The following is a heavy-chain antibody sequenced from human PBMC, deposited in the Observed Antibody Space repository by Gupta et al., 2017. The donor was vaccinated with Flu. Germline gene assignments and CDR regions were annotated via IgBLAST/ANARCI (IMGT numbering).Heavy chain of an antibody. Sequence: QVQLVESGGGVVQPGRSLRLSCAASGFTFSNYDMHWVRQAPGKGLEWVAVMSFDGSNKYYADSVKGRFLISRDNSKNILFLQMNNMRTDDTAVYYCAKAFFPVVAISSTDYWGQGTLVTVSS. CDR3: AKAFFPVVAISSTDY. J-gene: IGHJ4*02. CDR2: MSFDGSNK. V-gene: IGHV3-30*18. D-gene: IGHD2-2*01. CDR1: GFTFSNYD.